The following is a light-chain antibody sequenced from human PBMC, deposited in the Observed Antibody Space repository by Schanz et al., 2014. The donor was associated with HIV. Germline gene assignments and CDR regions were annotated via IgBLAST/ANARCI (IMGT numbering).Light chain of an antibody. CDR3: QQYDSNSYT. Sequence: DIQMTQSPSTLSASIGDGVTISCRASQYISSWLAWYQQKPGQAPSLLIYRASSLEGGVPSRFSGGGSGTEFTLTITSLQPDDFATYYCQQYDSNSYTFGQGTKLEIK. J-gene: IGKJ2*01. V-gene: IGKV1-5*03. CDR1: QYISSW. CDR2: RAS.